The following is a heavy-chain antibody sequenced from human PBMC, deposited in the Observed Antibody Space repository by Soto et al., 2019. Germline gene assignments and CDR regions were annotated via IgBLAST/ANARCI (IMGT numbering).Heavy chain of an antibody. Sequence: QVQLVQSGAEEKKPGASVKVSCKASGYTFTGYAMHWVRQAPGQRLEWMGWINAGNGNTKYSQKLQGRVTITRDTSASTTYMELSSLRSEDTAVYYCARAVAVAADFDYWGQGTLVTLSS. V-gene: IGHV1-3*05. CDR2: INAGNGNT. CDR3: ARAVAVAADFDY. CDR1: GYTFTGYA. D-gene: IGHD6-19*01. J-gene: IGHJ4*02.